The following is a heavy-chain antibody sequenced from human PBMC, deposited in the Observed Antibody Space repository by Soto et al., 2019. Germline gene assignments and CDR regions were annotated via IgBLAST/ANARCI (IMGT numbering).Heavy chain of an antibody. CDR2: ISYDGSNK. D-gene: IGHD6-13*01. CDR1: GFTFSSYG. V-gene: IGHV3-30*18. CDR3: AKVRIAAAGTHYYYGMDV. J-gene: IGHJ6*02. Sequence: GGSLRLSCAASGFTFSSYGMHWVRQAPGKGLEWVAVISYDGSNKYYADSVKGRFTISSDNSKNTLYLQMNSLRAEDTAVYYCAKVRIAAAGTHYYYGMDVWGQGTTVTVSS.